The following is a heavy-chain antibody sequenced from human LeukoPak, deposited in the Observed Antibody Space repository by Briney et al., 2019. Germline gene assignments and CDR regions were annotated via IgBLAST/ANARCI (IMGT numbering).Heavy chain of an antibody. D-gene: IGHD5-12*01. CDR1: RLSFSSYW. Sequence: GGSLRLSCEASRLSFSSYWMHWVRQAPGKGLVWVSRINTDGSSTSYAESVKGRFTISRDNAKNTLYLQMNSLGAEDTAVYYCAKFDIVATGYYYYMDVWGKGTTVTVSS. J-gene: IGHJ6*03. CDR3: AKFDIVATGYYYYMDV. V-gene: IGHV3-74*01. CDR2: INTDGSST.